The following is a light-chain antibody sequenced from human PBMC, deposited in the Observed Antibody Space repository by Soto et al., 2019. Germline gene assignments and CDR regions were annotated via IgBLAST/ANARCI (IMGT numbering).Light chain of an antibody. CDR1: QSVSINS. CDR3: QQYSSSWYT. J-gene: IGKJ2*01. V-gene: IGKV3-20*01. CDR2: GAS. Sequence: EVVLTQSPDTLPLSPGERATLSCRASQSVSINSVVWYQQKPGQAPRLLIYGASNRATGIPDRFSASGSGTDFTLTISRLEPEDFAMYYCQQYSSSWYTFGQGTKVEVK.